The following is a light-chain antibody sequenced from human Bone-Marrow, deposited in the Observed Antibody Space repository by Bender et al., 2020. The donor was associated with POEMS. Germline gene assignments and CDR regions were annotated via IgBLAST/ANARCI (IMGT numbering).Light chain of an antibody. CDR1: SSNIGINT. CDR2: ANN. Sequence: QSVLTQPLSVSGTPGQRVTISCSGSSSNIGINTVTWYQHLPRTAPKFLIYANNQRPSRVPDRFSGSKSGTSASLAIRGLQSEDEADYYCAAWDATLNAFVFGTATKVTVL. V-gene: IGLV1-44*01. CDR3: AAWDATLNAFV. J-gene: IGLJ1*01.